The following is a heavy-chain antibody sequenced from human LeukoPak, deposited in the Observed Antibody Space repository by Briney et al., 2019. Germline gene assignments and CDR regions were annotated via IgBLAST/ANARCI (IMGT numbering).Heavy chain of an antibody. CDR3: AKDLRYSSG. CDR2: ISGSGGGT. V-gene: IGHV3-23*01. D-gene: IGHD5-18*01. J-gene: IGHJ4*02. CDR1: GFTFSSYA. Sequence: PGGSLRLSCAASGFTFSSYALSWVRQAPGKGLEWVSGISGSGGGTYYADSVKGRFTISRDNSKNTLDLQMNSLRAEDMAVYYCAKDLRYSSGWGQGTLVTVSS.